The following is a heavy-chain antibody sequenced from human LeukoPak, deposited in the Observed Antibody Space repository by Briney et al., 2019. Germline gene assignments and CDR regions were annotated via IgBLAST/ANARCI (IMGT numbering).Heavy chain of an antibody. CDR3: ASGARGTREGGDLYSFDY. V-gene: IGHV3-7*01. CDR1: GFTFSSYW. CDR2: IKQDGSEK. Sequence: GGSLRLSCAASGFTFSSYWMCWVRQAPGKGLEWVANIKQDGSEKYYVDSVRGRFTISRDNAKNSLRLQLNSLRAEDTAVYYCASGARGTREGGDLYSFDYWGQGTLVTVSS. J-gene: IGHJ4*02. D-gene: IGHD4-17*01.